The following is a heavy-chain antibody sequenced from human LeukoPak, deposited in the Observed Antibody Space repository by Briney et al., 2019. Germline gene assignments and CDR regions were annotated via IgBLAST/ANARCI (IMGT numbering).Heavy chain of an antibody. J-gene: IGHJ4*02. CDR2: ISAYNGNA. Sequence: ASVKVACKVSGYTFTSYGISWVRQAPGQGLEWMGWISAYNGNANYAQKLQGRVTMTTDTSTSTAYMELRSLRSDDTAVYYCARDLGWRDSSGSSDYWGQGTLVTVSS. V-gene: IGHV1-18*01. CDR1: GYTFTSYG. D-gene: IGHD3-22*01. CDR3: ARDLGWRDSSGSSDY.